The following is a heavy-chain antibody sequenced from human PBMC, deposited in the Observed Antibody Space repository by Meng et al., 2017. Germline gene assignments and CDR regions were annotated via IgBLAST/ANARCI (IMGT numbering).Heavy chain of an antibody. CDR1: GFSVTTSY. V-gene: IGHV3-53*02. D-gene: IGHD4-11*01. J-gene: IGHJ4*02. Sequence: EVQLAETGGGLLQPGGSLRLSCTASGFSVTTSYMSWVRQAPGKGLEWVSVIYSGGSTYYADSVKGRFSISRDNSKNTLYLQMNSLRAEDTAVYFCARDDAMTTVTTIGYWGQGTLVTVFS. CDR3: ARDDAMTTVTTIGY. CDR2: IYSGGST.